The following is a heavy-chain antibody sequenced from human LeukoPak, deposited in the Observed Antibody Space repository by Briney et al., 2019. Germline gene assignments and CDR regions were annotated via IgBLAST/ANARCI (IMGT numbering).Heavy chain of an antibody. Sequence: SETLSLTCTVSGGSISSYYWSWIRQPPGKGLEWIGYIYYSGSTNYNPSLKSRVTISVDTSKNQFSLKLSSVTAADTAVYYCARGTGATSTAPGDYWGQGTPVTVSS. V-gene: IGHV4-59*01. CDR3: ARGTGATSTAPGDY. CDR2: IYYSGST. CDR1: GGSISSYY. J-gene: IGHJ4*02. D-gene: IGHD1-26*01.